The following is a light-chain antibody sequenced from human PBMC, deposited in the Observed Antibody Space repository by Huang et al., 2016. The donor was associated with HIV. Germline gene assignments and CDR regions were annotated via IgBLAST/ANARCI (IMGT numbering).Light chain of an antibody. CDR3: MQALQTWT. CDR1: QSLMHSNGFNY. Sequence: DIVMTQSPLSLPVTPGDPASISCRYSQSLMHSNGFNYLDWYLQKTGQSPQLLIYLGSNRASGVPDRFSGSRSGTDFTLKISRVEAEDVGVYYCMQALQTWTFGQGTKVEIK. J-gene: IGKJ1*01. V-gene: IGKV2-28*01. CDR2: LGS.